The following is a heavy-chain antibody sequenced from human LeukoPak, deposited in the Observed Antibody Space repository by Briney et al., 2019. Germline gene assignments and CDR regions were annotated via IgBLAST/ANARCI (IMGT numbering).Heavy chain of an antibody. J-gene: IGHJ6*03. V-gene: IGHV3-30*03. CDR3: ARDGPAFGSGWYYYYYMDV. CDR2: ISYDGSNK. Sequence: GGSLRLSCAASGFTFSSYWMSWVRQAPGKGLEWVAVISYDGSNKYYADSVKGRFTISRDNSKNTLYLQMNSLRAEDTAVYYCARDGPAFGSGWYYYYYMDVWGKGTTVTVPS. CDR1: GFTFSSYW. D-gene: IGHD6-19*01.